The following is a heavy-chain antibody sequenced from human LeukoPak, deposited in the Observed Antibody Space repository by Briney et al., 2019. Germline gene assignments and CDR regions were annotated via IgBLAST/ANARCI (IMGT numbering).Heavy chain of an antibody. D-gene: IGHD1-26*01. CDR3: AVDFVGTTNVFDY. V-gene: IGHV1-8*02. CDR2: MNPNSGNT. J-gene: IGHJ4*02. Sequence: GASVKVSCKASGYAFTSYDIHWVRQATGQGLEWMGWMNPNSGNTGYARKFQGRVTMTRSTSIRTAYMELSSLTSEDTAVYYCAVDFVGTTNVFDYWGQGTLVTVSS. CDR1: GYAFTSYD.